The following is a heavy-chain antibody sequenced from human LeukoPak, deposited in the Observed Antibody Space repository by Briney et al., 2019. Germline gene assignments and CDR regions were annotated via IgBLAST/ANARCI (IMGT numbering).Heavy chain of an antibody. CDR2: IRSKIYGGTP. CDR1: GFTFGDYA. J-gene: IGHJ4*02. Sequence: GGYLRLSCTASGFTFGDYAMTWVRQAPGKGLEWVGFIRSKIYGGTPEYAASVKGRFTISRDDSKGVAYLQMNSLKTEDTAVYYCTRDQTPYYWGQGTLVTVSS. CDR3: TRDQTPYY. V-gene: IGHV3-49*04.